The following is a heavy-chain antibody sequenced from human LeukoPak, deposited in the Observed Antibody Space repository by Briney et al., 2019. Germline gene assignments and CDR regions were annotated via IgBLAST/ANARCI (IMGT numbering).Heavy chain of an antibody. CDR3: ARTVEAIFGVVIGAFDI. D-gene: IGHD3-3*01. CDR2: ISSSGSTI. V-gene: IGHV3-11*04. Sequence: GGSLRLSCAASGFTFSDYYMSWIRQAPGKGLEWVSYISSSGSTIYYADSVKGRFTISRDNAKNSLYLQMNSLRAEDTAVYYCARTVEAIFGVVIGAFDIWGQGTMVTVSS. CDR1: GFTFSDYY. J-gene: IGHJ3*02.